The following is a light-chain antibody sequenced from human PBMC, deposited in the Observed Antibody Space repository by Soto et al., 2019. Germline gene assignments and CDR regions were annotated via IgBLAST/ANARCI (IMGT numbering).Light chain of an antibody. CDR2: HAS. V-gene: IGKV1-5*01. J-gene: IGKJ1*01. CDR3: QHYNSYSEA. CDR1: QTIMTY. Sequence: DIQMTQSPSSLSASVGDEVTITCRASQTIMTYLNWYQQKPGTAPNLLIYHASNLRGGVPSRFSGGGSGTEFTLTISSLQPDDFATYCCQHYNSYSEAFGQGTKVDI.